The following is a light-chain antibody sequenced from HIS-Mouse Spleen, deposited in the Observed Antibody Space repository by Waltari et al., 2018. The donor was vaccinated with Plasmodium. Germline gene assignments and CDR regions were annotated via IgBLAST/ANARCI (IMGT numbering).Light chain of an antibody. CDR1: NIGSKR. Sequence: SYVLTQPPSVSVAPGQTARITCGGANIGSKRVQWTQQKPGQAPVLVVYDDGDRPSGIPERFSGSNSGNMATLTISRVEAGDEADYYCQVWDSSSDHVVFGGGTKLTVL. CDR3: QVWDSSSDHVV. J-gene: IGLJ2*01. CDR2: DDG. V-gene: IGLV3-21*02.